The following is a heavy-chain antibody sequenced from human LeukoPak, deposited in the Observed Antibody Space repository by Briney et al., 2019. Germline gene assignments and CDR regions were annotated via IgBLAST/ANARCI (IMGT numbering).Heavy chain of an antibody. J-gene: IGHJ5*02. Sequence: SETLSLTCTVSGGSISSYYWSWIRQPPGKKLKWMGYIYYNGNTNYNPSLKSRLTISLDTSKNQFSLRLTSVTAADTAVYYCAPLLGAIIGFENGGSWGQGTMVTVSS. D-gene: IGHD3-16*01. CDR3: APLLGAIIGFENGGS. CDR1: GGSISSYY. V-gene: IGHV4-59*01. CDR2: IYYNGNT.